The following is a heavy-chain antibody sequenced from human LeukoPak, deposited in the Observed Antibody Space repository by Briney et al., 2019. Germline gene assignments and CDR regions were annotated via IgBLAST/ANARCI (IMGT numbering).Heavy chain of an antibody. Sequence: KASETLSLTCTVSGGSISSSSYYWGWIRQPPGKRLEWIGIIYYSGSTYYNPSLKSRVTISVDTSKNQFSLKLSSVTAADTAVYYCARSLGRSSGWPRAFDIWGQGTMVTVSS. CDR2: IYYSGST. V-gene: IGHV4-39*07. CDR3: ARSLGRSSGWPRAFDI. J-gene: IGHJ3*02. CDR1: GGSISSSSYY. D-gene: IGHD6-19*01.